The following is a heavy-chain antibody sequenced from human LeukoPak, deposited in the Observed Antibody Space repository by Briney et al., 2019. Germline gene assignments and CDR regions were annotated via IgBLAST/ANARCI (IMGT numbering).Heavy chain of an antibody. D-gene: IGHD1-26*01. Sequence: ASVKVSCKVSGYTLTELSMHWVRQAPGKGLEWMGGFDPEDGETIYAQKFQGRVTITRDTSASTAYMELSSLRSEDTAVYYCARPEDLIVGATSQALESLDYWGQGTLVTVSS. CDR2: FDPEDGET. V-gene: IGHV1-24*01. J-gene: IGHJ4*02. CDR1: GYTLTELS. CDR3: ARPEDLIVGATSQALESLDY.